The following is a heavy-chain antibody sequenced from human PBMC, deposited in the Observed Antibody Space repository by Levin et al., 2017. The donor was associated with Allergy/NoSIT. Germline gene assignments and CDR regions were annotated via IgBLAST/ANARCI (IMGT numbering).Heavy chain of an antibody. CDR1: GFIFTRNI. Sequence: GGSLRLSCEASGFIFTRNIMHWVRQAPGKGLEWVASISASGDSIYHADSVKGRFTVSRDNTKDSLFLQMKSLRVEDTAVYFCARRAVGFFPTRTNAFEDWGQGTMVRVSS. V-gene: IGHV3-21*01. D-gene: IGHD5-24*01. CDR2: ISASGDSI. J-gene: IGHJ3*01. CDR3: ARRAVGFFPTRTNAFED.